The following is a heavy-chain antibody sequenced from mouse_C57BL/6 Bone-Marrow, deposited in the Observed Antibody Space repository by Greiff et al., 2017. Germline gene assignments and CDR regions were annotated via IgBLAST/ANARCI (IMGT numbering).Heavy chain of an antibody. CDR1: GYTFTSYW. D-gene: IGHD4-1*02. J-gene: IGHJ2*01. V-gene: IGHV1-61*01. Sequence: QVQLQQPGAELVRPGSSVKLSCKASGYTFTSYWMDWVKQRPGQGLEWIGNIYPSDSETHYNQKFKDKATWTVDKSSSTAYMQLSSLTSEDSAVYYCAQLGPFDYWGQGTTLTVSS. CDR2: IYPSDSET. CDR3: AQLGPFDY.